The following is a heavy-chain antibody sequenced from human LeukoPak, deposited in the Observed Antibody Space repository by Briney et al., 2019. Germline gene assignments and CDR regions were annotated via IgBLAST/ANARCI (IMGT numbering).Heavy chain of an antibody. Sequence: GASVKVSCKASGYTFTGYYMHRVRQAPGQGLEWMGWINPNSGGTNYAQKFQGRVTMTRDTSISTAYMELSRLRSDDTAVYYCATLRGVYRFAAFDIWGQGTMVAVSS. V-gene: IGHV1-2*02. CDR2: INPNSGGT. CDR3: ATLRGVYRFAAFDI. D-gene: IGHD3-10*01. J-gene: IGHJ3*02. CDR1: GYTFTGYY.